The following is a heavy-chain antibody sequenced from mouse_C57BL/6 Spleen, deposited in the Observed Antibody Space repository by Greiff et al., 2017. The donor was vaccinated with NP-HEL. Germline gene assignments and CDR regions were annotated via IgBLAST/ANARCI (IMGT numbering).Heavy chain of an antibody. CDR3: ARGYYGYDEGAMDY. J-gene: IGHJ4*01. CDR1: GYSITSGYY. V-gene: IGHV3-6*01. CDR2: ISYDGSN. Sequence: ESGPGLVKPSQSLSLTCSVTGYSITSGYYWNWIRQFPGNKLEWMGYISYDGSNNYNPSLKNRISITRDTSKNQFFLKLNSVTTEDTATYYCARGYYGYDEGAMDYWGQGTSVTVSS. D-gene: IGHD2-2*01.